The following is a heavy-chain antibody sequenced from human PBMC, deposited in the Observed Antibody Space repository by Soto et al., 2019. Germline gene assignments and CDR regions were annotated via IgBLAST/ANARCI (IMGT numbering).Heavy chain of an antibody. CDR1: GFTFTSSA. CDR3: AADGGSRVRGVMEFYYSGMDV. V-gene: IGHV1-58*01. J-gene: IGHJ6*02. CDR2: IVVGSGNT. Sequence: GASVKVSCKASGFTFTSSAVQWVRQARGQRLEWIGWIVVGSGNTNYAQKFQERVTITRDMSTSTAYMELSSLRSEDTAVYYCAADGGSRVRGVMEFYYSGMDVWGQGTTVTVSS. D-gene: IGHD3-10*01.